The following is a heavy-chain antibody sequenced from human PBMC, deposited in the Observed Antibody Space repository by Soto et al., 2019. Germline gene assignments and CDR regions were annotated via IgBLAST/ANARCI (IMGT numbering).Heavy chain of an antibody. V-gene: IGHV3-30*04. D-gene: IGHD5-12*01. Sequence: QVQLVESGGGVVQPRRSLRLSCAASGLTFSRYAMHWVRQAPGKGLEWVAVIIYDGSNKHYADSVQGRFTISRDNSKNTLYLQMNSLRAEDTAVYYCAAELGNTGYDGHDYWGQGTPVTVSS. CDR2: IIYDGSNK. CDR3: AAELGNTGYDGHDY. J-gene: IGHJ4*02. CDR1: GLTFSRYA.